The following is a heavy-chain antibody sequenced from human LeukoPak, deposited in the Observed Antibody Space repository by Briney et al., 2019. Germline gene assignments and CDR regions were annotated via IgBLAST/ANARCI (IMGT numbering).Heavy chain of an antibody. J-gene: IGHJ4*02. Sequence: TGGSLRLSCAASGFTFRDFSMNWVRQAPGKGLEWVTAISGDGGSTYYADSVKGRFTLSRDNSKNTLYLQMNSLSAEDTALYYRAKHVGYCRSSACYFDYWGPGTLVTVSS. CDR3: AKHVGYCRSSACYFDY. D-gene: IGHD2-2*01. V-gene: IGHV3-23*01. CDR2: ISGDGGST. CDR1: GFTFRDFS.